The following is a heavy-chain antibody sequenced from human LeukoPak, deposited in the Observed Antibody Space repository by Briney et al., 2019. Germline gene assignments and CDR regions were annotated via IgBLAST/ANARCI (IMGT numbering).Heavy chain of an antibody. CDR3: AGYSSGWFGSFDI. V-gene: IGHV3-11*04. CDR1: GFTFSDYY. J-gene: IGHJ3*02. CDR2: ISSSGSTI. D-gene: IGHD6-19*01. Sequence: KPGGSLRLSCAASGFTFSDYYMSWIRQAPGKGLEWVSYISSSGSTIYYADSVKGRFTISRDNAENSLYLQMSSLRAEDTAVYYCAGYSSGWFGSFDIWGQGTMVTVSS.